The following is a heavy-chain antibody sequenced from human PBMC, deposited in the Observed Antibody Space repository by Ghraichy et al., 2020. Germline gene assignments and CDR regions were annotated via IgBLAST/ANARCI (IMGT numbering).Heavy chain of an antibody. CDR3: ARAQTGGYCYGMDV. CDR2: IYYSGST. J-gene: IGHJ6*02. CDR1: GGSISSGGHY. D-gene: IGHD1-14*01. V-gene: IGHV4-31*03. Sequence: SQTLSLTCTVSGGSISSGGHYWNWIRQHPGKGLEWVGNIYYSGSTYYNPSLKSRLTISIDTSKNQFSLSLSSVTAADTAMYYCARAQTGGYCYGMDVWGQGTTVTVSS.